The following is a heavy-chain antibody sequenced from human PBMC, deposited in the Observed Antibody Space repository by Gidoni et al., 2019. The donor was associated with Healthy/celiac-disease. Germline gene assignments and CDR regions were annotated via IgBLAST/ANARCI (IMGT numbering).Heavy chain of an antibody. CDR1: GFTVSSNY. CDR3: ARGGFTTLGGWFDP. Sequence: EVQLVESGGGLVQPGGSLRLSCAATGFTVSSNYMSWVRQAPGKVLEWVSVIYSGGSTYYADSVKGRFTISRDNSKNTLYLQMNSLRAEDTAVYYCARGGFTTLGGWFDPWGQGTLVTVSS. CDR2: IYSGGST. J-gene: IGHJ5*02. D-gene: IGHD3-16*01. V-gene: IGHV3-66*01.